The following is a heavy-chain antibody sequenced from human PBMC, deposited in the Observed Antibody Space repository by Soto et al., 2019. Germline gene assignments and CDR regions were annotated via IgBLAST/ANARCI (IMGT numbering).Heavy chain of an antibody. Sequence: QVQLRESDPGLVKPSQTLSLTCTVSGGSINSGTYYWSWIRQPPGKGLEWIGYISYSGSTYYNPSLKSRVSIPADTSKNQFSLKLSSVTATDTAVYFCVRHSTSSYWYFGLWGRGTLVTVSS. J-gene: IGHJ2*01. CDR1: GGSINSGTYY. V-gene: IGHV4-30-4*01. CDR2: ISYSGST. D-gene: IGHD2-2*01. CDR3: VRHSTSSYWYFGL.